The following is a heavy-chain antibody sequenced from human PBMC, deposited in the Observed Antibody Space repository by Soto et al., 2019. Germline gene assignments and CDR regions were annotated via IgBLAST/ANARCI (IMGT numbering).Heavy chain of an antibody. J-gene: IGHJ4*02. CDR2: IRSKDYGGTT. CDR3: TREIPYFDS. Sequence: PGGSLRLSCATTGFTFTYFSISWVRQAPGRGLEWVGFIRSKDYGGTTEYAASVKGRFAISRDDSTGIAYLQMNSLKNEDTAVYYCTREIPYFDSWGQGTQVTVSS. CDR1: GFTFTYFS. V-gene: IGHV3-49*02.